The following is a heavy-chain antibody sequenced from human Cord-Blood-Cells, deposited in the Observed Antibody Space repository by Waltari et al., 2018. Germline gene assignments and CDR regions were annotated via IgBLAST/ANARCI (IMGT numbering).Heavy chain of an antibody. D-gene: IGHD7-27*01. CDR3: ARLKTGVRGFFDI. J-gene: IGHJ3*02. V-gene: IGHV5-51*03. CDR2: IGPGDSET. Sequence: EVQLVQSGAEVKKPGESLKISCKGSGYSFTSYWIDWVRQMPGKGLEWMGFIGPGDSETRYSPAFQGQVTISADKSISTAYLQWSSLKASDTAMYYCARLKTGVRGFFDIWGQGTMVTVSS. CDR1: GYSFTSYW.